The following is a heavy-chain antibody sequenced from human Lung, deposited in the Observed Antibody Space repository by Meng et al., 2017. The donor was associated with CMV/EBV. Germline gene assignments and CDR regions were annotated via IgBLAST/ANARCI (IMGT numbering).Heavy chain of an antibody. Sequence: LXCTVSGGSVSTSSSYWSWIRQPPGKGLEWIGFIYNSGSTNDNPSLKSRVTISVDTSKNQFSLKLTSVTVADTAVYYCARGFYDFWSGFGAVDYWXQGMXVTGAS. CDR3: ARGFYDFWSGFGAVDY. CDR1: GGSVSTSSSY. V-gene: IGHV4-61*01. J-gene: IGHJ4*02. D-gene: IGHD3-3*01. CDR2: IYNSGST.